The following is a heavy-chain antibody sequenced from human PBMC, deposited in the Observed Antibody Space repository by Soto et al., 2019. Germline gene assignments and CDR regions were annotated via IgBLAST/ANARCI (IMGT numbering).Heavy chain of an antibody. Sequence: PGGSLRLSCAASGFTFSSYGMHWVRQAPGKGLEWVAVIWYDGSNKYYADSVKGRFTISRDNSKNTLYLQMNSLRAEDTAVYYCARDRLTGINWFDPWGQGTLVTVSS. CDR3: ARDRLTGINWFDP. D-gene: IGHD3-9*01. V-gene: IGHV3-33*01. CDR1: GFTFSSYG. CDR2: IWYDGSNK. J-gene: IGHJ5*02.